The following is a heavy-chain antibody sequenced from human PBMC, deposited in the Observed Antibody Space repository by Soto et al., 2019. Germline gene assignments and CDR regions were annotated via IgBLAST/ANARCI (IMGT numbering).Heavy chain of an antibody. D-gene: IGHD6-19*01. CDR3: AKDQGGAVATPLDY. CDR2: ISGSGGST. CDR1: GFTFSSYA. J-gene: IGHJ4*02. V-gene: IGHV3-23*01. Sequence: GGSLRLSCAASGFTFSSYAMSWVRQAPGKGLEWVSAISGSGGSTYYADSVKGRFTISRDNSKNTLYLQMNSLRAEDTAVYYCAKDQGGAVATPLDYWGQGTLVTVSS.